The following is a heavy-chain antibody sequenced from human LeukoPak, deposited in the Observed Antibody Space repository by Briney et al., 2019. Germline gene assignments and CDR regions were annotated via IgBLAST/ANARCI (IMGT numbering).Heavy chain of an antibody. CDR2: IWYDGSNK. J-gene: IGHJ4*02. D-gene: IGHD5-12*01. Sequence: PGRSLRLSCAASGFTFSSYGMHWVRQAPGKGLEWLAVIWYDGSNKYYADSVKGRFTISRDNSKNTLYLQMNSLRAEDTAVYYCAREGYSGYAADYWGQGTLVTVSS. CDR1: GFTFSSYG. CDR3: AREGYSGYAADY. V-gene: IGHV3-33*01.